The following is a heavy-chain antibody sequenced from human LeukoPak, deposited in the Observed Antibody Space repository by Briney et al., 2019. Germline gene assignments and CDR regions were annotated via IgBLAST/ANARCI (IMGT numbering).Heavy chain of an antibody. Sequence: SVNVFCKASRRTFNSYANRWVPHAPRQGLELMGGILPIFCTGNYAQKFQGRVTITTDETTSTAYMELSSLGSEDTAVYYCARDRGIAVAPNRYYYYMDVWGKGTTVTVSS. CDR3: ARDRGIAVAPNRYYYYMDV. D-gene: IGHD6-19*01. CDR2: ILPIFCTG. CDR1: RRTFNSYA. J-gene: IGHJ6*03. V-gene: IGHV1-69*05.